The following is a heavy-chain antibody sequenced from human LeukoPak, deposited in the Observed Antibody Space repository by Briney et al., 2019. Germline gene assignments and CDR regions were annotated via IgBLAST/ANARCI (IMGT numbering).Heavy chain of an antibody. CDR3: ARERGTTVVRWDY. CDR2: IYYSGST. V-gene: IGHV4-34*11. Sequence: SETLSLTCAVYGGSFSGYYWSWIRQPPGKGLEWIGSIYYSGSTYYNPSLKSRVTISLDTSKNQFSLRLSSVTAADTAVYYCARERGTTVVRWDYWGQGTQVTVSS. CDR1: GGSFSGYY. D-gene: IGHD4-23*01. J-gene: IGHJ4*02.